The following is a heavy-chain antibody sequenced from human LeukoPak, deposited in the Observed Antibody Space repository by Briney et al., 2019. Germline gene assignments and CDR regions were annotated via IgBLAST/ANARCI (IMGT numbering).Heavy chain of an antibody. J-gene: IGHJ6*03. Sequence: ASVKVSCKASGYTFTSYAMSWVRQAPGQGLEWMGWINTNTGNPTYAPGFTGRFVFSLDTSVSTAYLQISSLKAEDTAVYYCARATSVTIFGVVIPQYYYYYYMDVWGKGTTVTVSS. CDR2: INTNTGNP. V-gene: IGHV7-4-1*02. CDR1: GYTFTSYA. D-gene: IGHD3-3*01. CDR3: ARATSVTIFGVVIPQYYYYYYMDV.